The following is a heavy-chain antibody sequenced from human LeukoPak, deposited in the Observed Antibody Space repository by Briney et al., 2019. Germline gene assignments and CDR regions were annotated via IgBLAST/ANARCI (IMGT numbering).Heavy chain of an antibody. D-gene: IGHD3-10*01. CDR2: IIPIFDTA. CDR1: GGTFSSYA. CDR3: ARDATVRGPYGGHHFYSYMDV. V-gene: IGHV1-69*13. J-gene: IGHJ6*03. Sequence: SVKVSCKTSGGTFSSYAISWVRQAPGQGLEWMGDIIPIFDTANYAQKFQGRVTITADESATTSYMELSRLRFEVTAVYYCARDATVRGPYGGHHFYSYMDVWGKGTTVTVSS.